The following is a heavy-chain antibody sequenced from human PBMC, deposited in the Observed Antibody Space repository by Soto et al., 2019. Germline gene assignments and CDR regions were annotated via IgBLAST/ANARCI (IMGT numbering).Heavy chain of an antibody. CDR3: AKDPCSSGSCFGRNDF. Sequence: GGSLRLSCAASGFTFSSYAMSWVRQAPGKGLEWVSFISDSGGSAYYADSVKGRFTISRDNSKNTLYLQMNSLRVGDTAVYYCAKDPCSSGSCFGRNDFWGQGTLVTVSS. CDR1: GFTFSSYA. J-gene: IGHJ4*02. D-gene: IGHD2-15*01. V-gene: IGHV3-23*01. CDR2: ISDSGGSA.